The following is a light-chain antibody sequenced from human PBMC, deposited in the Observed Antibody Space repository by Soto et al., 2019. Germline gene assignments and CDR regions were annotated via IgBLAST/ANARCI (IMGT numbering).Light chain of an antibody. Sequence: DIQMTQSPSTLSASVGDRVPITCRASQSIRSWLAWYQQKPGKAPMLLIYDASRLESGVPSRFSGSGSGTEFTLTISSLQPDDFATYYCQQYSSYWTFGQGTKVDIK. V-gene: IGKV1-5*01. CDR2: DAS. CDR3: QQYSSYWT. J-gene: IGKJ1*01. CDR1: QSIRSW.